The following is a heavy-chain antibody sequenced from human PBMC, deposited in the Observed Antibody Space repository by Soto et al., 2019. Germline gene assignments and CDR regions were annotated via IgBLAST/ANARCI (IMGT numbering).Heavy chain of an antibody. V-gene: IGHV3-23*01. CDR3: ATVDYRNF. CDR1: GFSFGTYV. D-gene: IGHD3-9*01. Sequence: PGGSLRLSCAASGFSFGTYVMSWVRQAPGKGLEWVSSISDRGGPTYYADSVKGRFTVSRDDSENTLFLQMNSLRVEDTAVYYCATVDYRNFWGQGTLVTAPQ. CDR2: ISDRGGPT. J-gene: IGHJ4*02.